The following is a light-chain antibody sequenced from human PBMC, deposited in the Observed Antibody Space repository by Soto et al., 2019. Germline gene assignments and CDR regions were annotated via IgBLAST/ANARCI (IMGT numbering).Light chain of an antibody. V-gene: IGLV1-44*01. J-gene: IGLJ2*01. Sequence: QSALTQPPSASGTPGQRVTISCSGSSSNIGSNAVNWYQRLPGTAPKLLIYSNHQRPSGVPDRFSGSKSGTSASLALTGLQSEDEADYFCATWDDSLNGVVFGGGTKLTVL. CDR1: SSNIGSNA. CDR2: SNH. CDR3: ATWDDSLNGVV.